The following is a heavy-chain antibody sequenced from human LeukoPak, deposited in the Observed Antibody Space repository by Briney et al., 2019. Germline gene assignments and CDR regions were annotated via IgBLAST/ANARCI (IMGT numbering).Heavy chain of an antibody. V-gene: IGHV1-2*02. CDR1: GYTFTGYY. CDR3: ARDSLGANYWFDP. Sequence: GASVKVSCKASGYTFTGYYMHWVRQAPGQGLEWMGWINPNSGGTNYEQKFQGRVTMTRGTSISTAYMELSRLRSDDTAVYFCARDSLGANYWFDPWGQGTLVIVSS. D-gene: IGHD4/OR15-4a*01. J-gene: IGHJ5*02. CDR2: INPNSGGT.